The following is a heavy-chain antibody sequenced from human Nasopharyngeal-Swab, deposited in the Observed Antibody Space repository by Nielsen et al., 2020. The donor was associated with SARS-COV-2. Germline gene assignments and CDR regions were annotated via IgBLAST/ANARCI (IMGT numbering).Heavy chain of an antibody. CDR2: ISAASVNT. Sequence: GESLKISCAASEFTFSSYAMSWVRQAPGKGLEWVSAISAASVNTQYANSVKGRFTISRDNSTNTLSLQMNTLRAEDTAIYYCAKQSANWGSYFDYWGQGTLVTVSS. D-gene: IGHD7-27*01. V-gene: IGHV3-23*01. J-gene: IGHJ4*02. CDR3: AKQSANWGSYFDY. CDR1: EFTFSSYA.